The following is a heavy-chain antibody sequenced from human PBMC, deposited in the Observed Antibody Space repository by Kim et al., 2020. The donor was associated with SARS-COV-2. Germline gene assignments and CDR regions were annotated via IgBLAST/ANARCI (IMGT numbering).Heavy chain of an antibody. CDR3: ARLSSSWTDY. V-gene: IGHV5-51*01. Sequence: DTRYSPAFPGQVTISADKSISTAYLQWSSLKASDTAMYYCARLSSSWTDYWGQGTLVTVSS. D-gene: IGHD6-13*01. CDR2: DT. J-gene: IGHJ4*02.